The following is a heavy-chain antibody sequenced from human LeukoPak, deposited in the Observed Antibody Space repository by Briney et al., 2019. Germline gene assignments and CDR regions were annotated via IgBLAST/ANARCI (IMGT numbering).Heavy chain of an antibody. Sequence: GGSLRLSCAASGFTFSSYWMSWVRQAPGKGLEWVANIKQDGSEKYYVDSVKGRFTISRDNAKNSLYLQMNSLRAEDTAVYYCVSYYDSGGYYGNYWGQGTLVTVSS. CDR2: IKQDGSEK. CDR1: GFTFSSYW. D-gene: IGHD3-22*01. CDR3: VSYYDSGGYYGNY. J-gene: IGHJ4*02. V-gene: IGHV3-7*01.